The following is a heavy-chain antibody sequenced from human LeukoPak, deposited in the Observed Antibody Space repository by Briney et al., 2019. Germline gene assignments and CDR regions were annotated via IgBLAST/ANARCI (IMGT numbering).Heavy chain of an antibody. Sequence: ASVKVSCEASGYTFTGYYMHWVRQAPGQGLEWMGWINPNSGGTNYAQKFQGRVTMTRDKSISTAYMELSRLRSDDTAVYYCARRGASDYGDYDWYFDLWGRGTLVTVSS. CDR1: GYTFTGYY. CDR3: ARRGASDYGDYDWYFDL. V-gene: IGHV1-2*02. J-gene: IGHJ2*01. D-gene: IGHD4-17*01. CDR2: INPNSGGT.